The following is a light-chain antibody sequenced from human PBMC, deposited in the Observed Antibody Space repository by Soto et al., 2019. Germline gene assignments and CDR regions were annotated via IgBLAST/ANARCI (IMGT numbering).Light chain of an antibody. J-gene: IGKJ3*01. Sequence: DIQMTQSPSSLSASEGDRVTITCRASQSINSCLNWYQQKSGKAPKLLIYDASTLQSGLPSRFSGSGSETEFTLTITNLQPDDFATYYCQQSYNTPFTFGPGTKVDVK. V-gene: IGKV1-39*01. CDR3: QQSYNTPFT. CDR2: DAS. CDR1: QSINSC.